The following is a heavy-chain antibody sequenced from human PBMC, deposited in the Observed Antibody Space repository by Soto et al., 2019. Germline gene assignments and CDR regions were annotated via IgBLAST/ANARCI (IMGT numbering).Heavy chain of an antibody. V-gene: IGHV4-31*03. Sequence: PSETLSLTCTVSGGSISSGGYYWSWIRQHPGKGLEWIGYIYYSGSTYYNPSLKSRVTISVDTSKNQFSLKLSSVTAADTAVYYCARDRFNPEYYYGSGLRSSYYYGMDVWGQGTTVTVSS. CDR1: GGSISSGGYY. J-gene: IGHJ6*02. D-gene: IGHD3-10*01. CDR3: ARDRFNPEYYYGSGLRSSYYYGMDV. CDR2: IYYSGST.